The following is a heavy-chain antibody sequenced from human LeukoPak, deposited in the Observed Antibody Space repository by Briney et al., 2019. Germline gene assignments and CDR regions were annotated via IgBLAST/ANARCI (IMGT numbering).Heavy chain of an antibody. D-gene: IGHD3-22*01. CDR3: ARDPGDSSGYRYWYFDL. J-gene: IGHJ2*01. CDR1: GFTVSSNY. Sequence: PGGSLRLSCAASGFTVSSNYMSWVRQAPGKGLEWASVIYRGGSTYYADSVKGRFTISRDNSKNTLYLQMNSLRAEDTAVYYCARDPGDSSGYRYWYFDLWGRGTLVTVSS. V-gene: IGHV3-66*01. CDR2: IYRGGST.